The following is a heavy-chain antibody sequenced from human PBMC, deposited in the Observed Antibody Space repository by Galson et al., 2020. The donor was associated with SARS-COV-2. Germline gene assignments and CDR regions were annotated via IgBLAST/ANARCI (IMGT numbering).Heavy chain of an antibody. J-gene: IGHJ6*02. V-gene: IGHV3-21*01. CDR3: ARDEGIRGYNYGRLYYGMDV. D-gene: IGHD5-18*01. Sequence: NSGGSLRLSCAASGFHFSTYSMNWVRLAPGKGLEWISSISTSSSYTYYVYSVKGRFSISRDNPRNSLYLQMNSLRPEDTAVDYCARDEGIRGYNYGRLYYGMDVWGQGTTVTVSS. CDR2: ISTSSSYT. CDR1: GFHFSTYS.